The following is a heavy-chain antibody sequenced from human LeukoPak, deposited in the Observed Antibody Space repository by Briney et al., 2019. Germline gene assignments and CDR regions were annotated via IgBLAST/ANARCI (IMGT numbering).Heavy chain of an antibody. J-gene: IGHJ4*02. CDR3: ARDPGYCSSISCPRPFDY. CDR2: IIPIFGTA. CDR1: GGTFSSYA. D-gene: IGHD2-2*01. Sequence: WASVKVSCKASGGTFSSYAISWVRQAPGQGLEWMGGIIPIFGTANYAQKFQGRVTITTDESTSTAYMELRSLRSDDTAVYYCARDPGYCSSISCPRPFDYWGQGTLVTVSS. V-gene: IGHV1-69*05.